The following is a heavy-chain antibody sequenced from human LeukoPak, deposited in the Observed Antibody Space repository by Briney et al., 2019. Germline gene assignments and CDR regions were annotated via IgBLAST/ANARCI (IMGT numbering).Heavy chain of an antibody. D-gene: IGHD3/OR15-3a*01. Sequence: SETLSLTCTVSGGSISSYYWSWIRQPPGKGLEWIGYIYYSGSTNYNPSLKSRVTISVDTSKNQLSLKPSSVTAADTAVYYCARGGLVHYYYYGMDVWGQGTTVTVS. V-gene: IGHV4-59*01. CDR3: ARGGLVHYYYYGMDV. CDR1: GGSISSYY. CDR2: IYYSGST. J-gene: IGHJ6*02.